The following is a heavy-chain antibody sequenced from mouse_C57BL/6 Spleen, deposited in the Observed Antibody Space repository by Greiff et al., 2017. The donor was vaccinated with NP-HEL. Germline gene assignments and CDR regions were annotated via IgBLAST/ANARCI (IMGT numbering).Heavy chain of an antibody. CDR1: GFNITDYY. J-gene: IGHJ3*01. Sequence: VQLKESGAELVKPGASVKLSCTASGFNITDYYMHWVKQRTEQGLEWIGRIDPEDGETKYAPKFQGKATITADTSSNTAYLQLSSLTSEDTAVYYCARLTTATGFAYWGQGTLVTVSA. D-gene: IGHD1-2*01. CDR2: IDPEDGET. CDR3: ARLTTATGFAY. V-gene: IGHV14-2*01.